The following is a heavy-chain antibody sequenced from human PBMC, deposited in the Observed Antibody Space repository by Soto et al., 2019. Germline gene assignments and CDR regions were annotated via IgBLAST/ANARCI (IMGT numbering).Heavy chain of an antibody. D-gene: IGHD3-10*01. CDR1: GFTFSSYG. CDR2: ISYDGRNK. Sequence: QVQLVESGGGVVQPGRSLRLSCTASGFTFSSYGMHWVRRAPGKGLEWVAVISYDGRNKYYADSVKSRFTISRDNSKNTLYLQMNSLRAEDTAVYYCLAGSFWGQGTLVTVSS. J-gene: IGHJ4*02. V-gene: IGHV3-30*03. CDR3: LAGSF.